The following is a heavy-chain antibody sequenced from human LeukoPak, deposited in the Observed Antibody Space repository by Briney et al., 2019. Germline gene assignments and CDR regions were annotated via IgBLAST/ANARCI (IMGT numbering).Heavy chain of an antibody. CDR2: IKQDGSEK. CDR1: GFTFSSYW. J-gene: IGHJ3*02. Sequence: GALRLSCAASGFTFSSYWMSWVRQAPGKGLEWVANIKQDGSEKYYVDSVKGRFTISRDNSKNTLYLQMNSLRAEDTAVYYCAKDRTYYGSGSYPDAFDIWGQGTMVTVSS. CDR3: AKDRTYYGSGSYPDAFDI. V-gene: IGHV3-7*03. D-gene: IGHD3-10*01.